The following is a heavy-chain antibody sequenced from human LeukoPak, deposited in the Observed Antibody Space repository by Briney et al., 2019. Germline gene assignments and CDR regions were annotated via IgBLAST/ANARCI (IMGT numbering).Heavy chain of an antibody. CDR3: ARGWDYYYDSSGAFDP. J-gene: IGHJ5*02. D-gene: IGHD3-22*01. Sequence: SETLSLTCTVSGGSISSSSYYWSWIRQPPGKGLEWIGEINHSGSTNYNPSLKSRVTISVDTSKNQFSLKLSSVTAADTAVYYCARGWDYYYDSSGAFDPWGQGTLVTVSS. V-gene: IGHV4-39*07. CDR1: GGSISSSSYY. CDR2: INHSGST.